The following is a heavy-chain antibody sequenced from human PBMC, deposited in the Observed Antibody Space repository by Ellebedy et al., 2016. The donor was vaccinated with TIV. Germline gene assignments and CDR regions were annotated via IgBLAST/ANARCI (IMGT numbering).Heavy chain of an antibody. V-gene: IGHV3-7*01. J-gene: IGHJ4*02. D-gene: IGHD4-17*01. CDR1: GITFSIYW. CDR3: SRHTDYALDY. CDR2: IKQDGSEK. Sequence: GESLKISCAASGITFSIYWMSWVRQAPGKGLECVANIKQDGSEKSYVDSVKGRFTISRDNAKNSLYLQMNSLRAEDTAVYYCSRHTDYALDYWGKGALVTVSS.